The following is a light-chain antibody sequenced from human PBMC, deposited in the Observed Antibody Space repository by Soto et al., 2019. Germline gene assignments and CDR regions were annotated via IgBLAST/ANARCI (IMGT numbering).Light chain of an antibody. CDR3: QLYGTSPRVYT. Sequence: EIVLTQSPGTLSLSPGERATLSCRASQSVSSNYLAWYQQRPGQAPRLLIFAASNRATGIPDRFSGSGSGTDFTLTISRLESGDFAVYCCQLYGTSPRVYTFGQGTRLEIK. CDR2: AAS. CDR1: QSVSSNY. V-gene: IGKV3-20*01. J-gene: IGKJ2*01.